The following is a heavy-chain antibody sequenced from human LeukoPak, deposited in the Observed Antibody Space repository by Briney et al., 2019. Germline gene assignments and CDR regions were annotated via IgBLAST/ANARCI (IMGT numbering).Heavy chain of an antibody. CDR1: GFTFSSYS. CDR3: ARDSHIVVAFDY. V-gene: IGHV3-21*01. CDR2: ISSSSSYI. J-gene: IGHJ4*02. D-gene: IGHD2-15*01. Sequence: GGSLRLSCAASGFTFSSYSMNWVRQAPGKGLEWVSSISSSSSYIYYADSVKGRFTISRDNAKNSLYLQMNSLRAEDTAVYYCARDSHIVVAFDYWGQGTLVTVSS.